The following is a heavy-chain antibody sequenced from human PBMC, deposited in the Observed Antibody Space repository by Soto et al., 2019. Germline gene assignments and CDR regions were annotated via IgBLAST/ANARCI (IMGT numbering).Heavy chain of an antibody. CDR3: ARFSGSYTRGLDY. V-gene: IGHV3-72*01. Sequence: EVQLVESGGGLVQPGGSLRLSCAASGFTFSDHYMDWVRQAPGKGLEWVGRSRNKANSYSTEYAGSVKGRFTISRDESKNSLYLQMNSLKTEDTAVYYCARFSGSYTRGLDYWGQGTLVTVSS. J-gene: IGHJ4*02. CDR1: GFTFSDHY. CDR2: SRNKANSYST. D-gene: IGHD1-26*01.